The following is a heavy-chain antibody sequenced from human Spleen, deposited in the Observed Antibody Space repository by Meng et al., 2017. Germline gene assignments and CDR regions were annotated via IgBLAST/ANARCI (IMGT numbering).Heavy chain of an antibody. V-gene: IGHV1-2*06. CDR3: ARDEDISAAGKLFGDY. D-gene: IGHD6-13*01. J-gene: IGHJ4*02. CDR2: IDPNNDHT. CDR1: GGTFSSYA. Sequence: QGQLVPAGAEVKKPGSPVKVSCKASGGTFSSYAISWVRQAPGQGLEWMGRIDPNNDHTQYAQNFQGRVTMTSDTSISTVYMELNGLRSDDTAVYYCARDEDISAAGKLFGDYWGQGTLVTVSS.